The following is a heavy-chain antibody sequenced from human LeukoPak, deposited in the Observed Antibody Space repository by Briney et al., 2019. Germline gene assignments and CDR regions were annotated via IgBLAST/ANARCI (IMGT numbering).Heavy chain of an antibody. CDR2: INHSGST. J-gene: IGHJ4*02. Sequence: ETSETLSLTCAVYGGSFSGYSWSWIRNPPGKGREWIGEINHSGSTNYNPSLKSRVTISLDTSKNPFSLKLSSVTAEDTAVYYCARDEDYGGNSDFDYWGQGTLVTVSS. D-gene: IGHD4-23*01. CDR3: ARDEDYGGNSDFDY. V-gene: IGHV4-34*01. CDR1: GGSFSGYS.